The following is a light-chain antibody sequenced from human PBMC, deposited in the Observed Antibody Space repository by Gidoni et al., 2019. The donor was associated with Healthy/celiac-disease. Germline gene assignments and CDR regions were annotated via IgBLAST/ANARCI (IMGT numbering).Light chain of an antibody. CDR1: QSFSSSY. CDR2: GAS. V-gene: IGKV3-20*01. Sequence: EIVLTQSPGTLSLSPGERATLSCRASQSFSSSYLAWYQQKPGQAPRLLIYGASSRATGIPDRVSGSGFGKGFPFHLRRTEPEDFAVYYCQQYGSSPRTFGQGTKVEIK. CDR3: QQYGSSPRT. J-gene: IGKJ1*01.